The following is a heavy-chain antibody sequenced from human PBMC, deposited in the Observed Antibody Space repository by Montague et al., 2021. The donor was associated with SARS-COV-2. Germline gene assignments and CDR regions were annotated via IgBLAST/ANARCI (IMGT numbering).Heavy chain of an antibody. J-gene: IGHJ4*02. V-gene: IGHV4-4*02. CDR3: ARGSDSSGYYNDFDY. Sequence: ETLSLTCAVSGGSISSSHWFTWVRQPPGKGLEWIGDIYDSETINYNPSLKRRVTISVDRTKNQFSLKLSSVTAADTAVYYCARGSDSSGYYNDFDYWGQGTLVTVSS. D-gene: IGHD3-22*01. CDR2: IYDSETI. CDR1: GGSISSSHW.